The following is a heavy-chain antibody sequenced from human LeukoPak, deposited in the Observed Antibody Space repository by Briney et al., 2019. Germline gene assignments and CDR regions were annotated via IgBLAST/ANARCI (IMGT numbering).Heavy chain of an antibody. Sequence: TGGSLRLSCAASGFTFSNAWMSWVRQAPGKGLEWVGRIKSKTDGGTTDYAAPVKGRFTISRDDSKNTLYLQMNSLKTEDTAVYYCTTSTMVRGVIPLWGQGTTVAVSS. CDR3: TTSTMVRGVIPL. CDR1: GFTFSNAW. CDR2: IKSKTDGGTT. D-gene: IGHD3-10*01. J-gene: IGHJ6*02. V-gene: IGHV3-15*01.